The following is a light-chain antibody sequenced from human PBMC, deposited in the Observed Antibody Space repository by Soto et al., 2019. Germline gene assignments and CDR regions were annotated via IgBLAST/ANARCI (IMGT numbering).Light chain of an antibody. J-gene: IGLJ2*01. CDR3: TSYITSNTVPVV. Sequence: QSALTQPASVSGSPGQSITISCTGTSSDVGGYNFVSWYQHHPGKAPKLVIHEVSNRPSGVSNRFSGSKSGNTAYLAISGLQAEDEADYYCTSYITSNTVPVVFGGGTKVTVL. CDR2: EVS. CDR1: SSDVGGYNF. V-gene: IGLV2-14*01.